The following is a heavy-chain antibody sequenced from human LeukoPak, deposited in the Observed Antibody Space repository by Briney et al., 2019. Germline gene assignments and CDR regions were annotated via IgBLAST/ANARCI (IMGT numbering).Heavy chain of an antibody. J-gene: IGHJ1*01. V-gene: IGHV4-34*01. Sequence: SETLSLTCAVYVGSFSAYYWRWSRQPPGEGLEWIGEINHSGSTNYNPSLKSRVTISVDTSKNRFSLKLSSVTAADTAMYYCVRVGAAAGYTTEYFQHWGQGTLVTVS. CDR3: VRVGAAAGYTTEYFQH. CDR2: INHSGST. D-gene: IGHD6-13*01. CDR1: VGSFSAYY.